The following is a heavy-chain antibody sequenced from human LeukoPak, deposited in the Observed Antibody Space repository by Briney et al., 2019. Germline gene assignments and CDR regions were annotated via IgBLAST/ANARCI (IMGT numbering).Heavy chain of an antibody. V-gene: IGHV1-8*03. Sequence: GASVKVSCKASGYTFTSYDINWVRQATGQGLEWMGWMNPNSGNTGYAQKFQGRVTITRNTSISTAYMELSSLRSEDTAVYYCARGGSGSLHLVVACWGQGTLVTVSS. CDR1: GYTFTSYD. D-gene: IGHD1-26*01. CDR2: MNPNSGNT. J-gene: IGHJ4*02. CDR3: ARGGSGSLHLVVAC.